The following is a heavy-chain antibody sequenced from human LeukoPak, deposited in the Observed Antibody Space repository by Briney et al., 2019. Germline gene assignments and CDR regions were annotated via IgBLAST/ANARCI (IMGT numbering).Heavy chain of an antibody. CDR1: GHTFTGYY. V-gene: IGHV1-2*02. CDR3: ARAHRVPVPYGMDV. Sequence: VASVKVSCKASGHTFTGYYMHGVGQAPGPGLECMGWINPNSGGTNYAQKFQGRVTMTRDTSISTAYMELSRLRSDDTAVYYCARAHRVPVPYGMDVWGQGTTVTVSS. CDR2: INPNSGGT. J-gene: IGHJ6*02. D-gene: IGHD1-14*01.